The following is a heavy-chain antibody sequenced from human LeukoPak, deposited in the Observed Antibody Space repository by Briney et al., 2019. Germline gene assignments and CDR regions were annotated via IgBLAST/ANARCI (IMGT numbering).Heavy chain of an antibody. CDR3: TTVLTGYQLLLHY. V-gene: IGHV3-15*01. CDR1: GFTFSNAW. CDR2: IKSKTDGGTT. Sequence: GGSLRLSCAASGFTFSNAWMSWVRQAPGKGLEWVGRIKSKTDGGTTDYAAPVKGRFTISRDDSKNTLYLQMNSLKTEDTAVYYCTTVLTGYQLLLHYWGQGTLVTVSS. J-gene: IGHJ4*02. D-gene: IGHD2-2*01.